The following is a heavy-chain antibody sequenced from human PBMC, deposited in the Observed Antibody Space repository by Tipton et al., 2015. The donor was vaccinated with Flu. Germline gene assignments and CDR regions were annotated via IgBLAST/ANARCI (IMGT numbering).Heavy chain of an antibody. D-gene: IGHD3-22*01. CDR1: GFTFSSYA. CDR3: ARAVIARYYDSSGFDY. V-gene: IGHV3-23*01. Sequence: SLRLSCAASGFTFSSYAMTWVRQAPGKGLEWVSGISGGGDSAYYADSVKGRFTISRDNAKNSLYLQMNSLRAEDTAVYYCARAVIARYYDSSGFDYWGQGTLVTASS. CDR2: ISGGGDSA. J-gene: IGHJ4*02.